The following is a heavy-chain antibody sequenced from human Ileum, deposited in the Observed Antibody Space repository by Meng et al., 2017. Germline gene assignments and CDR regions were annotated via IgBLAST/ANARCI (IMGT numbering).Heavy chain of an antibody. CDR2: IYPGGSI. J-gene: IGHJ4*02. V-gene: IGHV4-4*02. CDR1: GGSSNSYVW. CDR3: VRNDYCSGGTCYPHFDY. Sequence: GQRRGAVRGLVKPSGTLVLTCAVSGGSSNSYVWWGWVRQAPGKGLEWIGEIYPGGSINYNPSLKSRVTISADTSKNQFSLSLDSVTAADTAVYYCVRNDYCSGGTCYPHFDYWGQGTLVTVSS. D-gene: IGHD2-15*01.